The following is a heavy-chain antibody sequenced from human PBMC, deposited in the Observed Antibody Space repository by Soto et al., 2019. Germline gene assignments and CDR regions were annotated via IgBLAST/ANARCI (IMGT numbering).Heavy chain of an antibody. D-gene: IGHD3-22*01. CDR3: ARDNYERSGYFDY. CDR1: GYTFSNYG. V-gene: IGHV1-18*04. Sequence: QLVQSGAEVKKPGASVKVSCKPSGYTFSNYGISWVRQAPGQGLEWMGWISGYNGNTNYAQNIQGRVTRTTDPSARTAYMELRSLRSDDTAVYYCARDNYERSGYFDYWGQGTRVTVST. J-gene: IGHJ4*02. CDR2: ISGYNGNT.